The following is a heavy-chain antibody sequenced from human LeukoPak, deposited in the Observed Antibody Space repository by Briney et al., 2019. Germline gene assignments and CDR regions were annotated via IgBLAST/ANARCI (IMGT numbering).Heavy chain of an antibody. CDR3: ARDLLGGGNMVDY. Sequence: GGSLRLSCAASGFTFSSYSMNWVRQAPGKGLEWVSYISSSSSTIYYADSVKGRFTISRDNAKNSLYLQMNSLRAEDTAVYYCARDLLGGGNMVDYWGQGTLVTVSS. V-gene: IGHV3-48*04. D-gene: IGHD4-23*01. J-gene: IGHJ4*02. CDR2: ISSSSSTI. CDR1: GFTFSSYS.